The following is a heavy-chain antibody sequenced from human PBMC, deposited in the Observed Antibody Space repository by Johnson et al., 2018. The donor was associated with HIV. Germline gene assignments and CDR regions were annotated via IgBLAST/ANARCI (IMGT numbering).Heavy chain of an antibody. J-gene: IGHJ3*02. V-gene: IGHV3-7*05. D-gene: IGHD1-14*01. CDR1: GFTFSGSW. CDR3: ARAFGSAFDI. Sequence: ASGFTFSGSWMSWVRQAPGKGLEWVANIKEHGSEKYYVDSVKGRFTISRDNAKNSLYLQMNSLRAEDTAVYYCARAFGSAFDIWGQGTMVTVSS. CDR2: IKEHGSEK.